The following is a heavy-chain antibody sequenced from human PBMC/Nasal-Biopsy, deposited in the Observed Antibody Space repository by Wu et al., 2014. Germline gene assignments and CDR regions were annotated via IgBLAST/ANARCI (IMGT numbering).Heavy chain of an antibody. CDR2: ISGSGINT. D-gene: IGHD2-8*02. CDR1: GFTFTDYA. CDR3: AKSGADGGAWGWFDY. Sequence: LRLSCAASGFTFTDYAMTWIRQVPGRGLEWVSSISGSGINTYYADSVKGRFTISRDNSNNTQSLQMNSLRAEDTAIYYCAKSGADGGAWGWFDYWGQGTLVTVSS. V-gene: IGHV3-23*01. J-gene: IGHJ4*02.